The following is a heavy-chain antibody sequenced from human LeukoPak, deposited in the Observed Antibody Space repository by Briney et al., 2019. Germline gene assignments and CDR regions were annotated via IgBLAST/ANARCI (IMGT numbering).Heavy chain of an antibody. Sequence: GGSLRLSCAASGFTFSDYYMSWIRQAPGKGLEWVSYITNSGSTIYYADSVKGRFTISRDNGKNSLYLQMNSLRAEDTAVYYCAKTPSLTGRVVYYFDYWGQGTLVTVSS. CDR2: ITNSGSTI. V-gene: IGHV3-11*01. CDR3: AKTPSLTGRVVYYFDY. J-gene: IGHJ4*02. D-gene: IGHD1-20*01. CDR1: GFTFSDYY.